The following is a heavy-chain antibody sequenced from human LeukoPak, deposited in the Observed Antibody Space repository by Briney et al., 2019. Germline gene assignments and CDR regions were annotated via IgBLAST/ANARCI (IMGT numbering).Heavy chain of an antibody. J-gene: IGHJ4*02. CDR3: TRGGIIILGVATVVDY. V-gene: IGHV1-8*01. CDR1: GYTFTSYD. D-gene: IGHD3/OR15-3a*01. Sequence: ASVKVSCKASGYTFTSYDINWVRQTTGQGLEWMGWMNPGSGNTGYAQKFQGRVTMTRNTSINTVYMEVSGLRSEGTAVYCCTRGGIIILGVATVVDYWGQGTLVTVSS. CDR2: MNPGSGNT.